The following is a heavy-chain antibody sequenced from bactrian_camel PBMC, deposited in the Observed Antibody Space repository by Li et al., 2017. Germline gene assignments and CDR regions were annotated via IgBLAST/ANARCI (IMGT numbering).Heavy chain of an antibody. CDR2: IDSFLDA. Sequence: HVQLVESGGGSVQAGGSLSLSCAASPYRNCMAWFRQTPEKEREGVAAIDSFLDADYADFAKGRFTISRENAKNTLYLQMNSLKPEDSAMYYCAAGRRQVVAGTGTAYCSRKDYDFNYWGQGTQVTVSS. D-gene: IGHD2*01. V-gene: IGHV3S53*01. CDR1: PYRNC. CDR3: AAGRRQVVAGTGTAYCSRKDYDFNY. J-gene: IGHJ4*01.